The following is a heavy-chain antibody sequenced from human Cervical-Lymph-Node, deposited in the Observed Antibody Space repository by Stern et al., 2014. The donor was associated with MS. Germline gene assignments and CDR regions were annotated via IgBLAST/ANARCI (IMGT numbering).Heavy chain of an antibody. CDR1: GFTFSSYA. J-gene: IGHJ4*02. Sequence: VQLVESGGGVVQPGRSLRLSCAASGFTFSSYAMHWVRQAPGKGLEWVAVISYDGSNKYYADSVKGRFTISRDNSKSTLYLQMNSLRAEDTAVYYCARKLPYSSSWGDYWGQGTLVTVSS. CDR2: ISYDGSNK. CDR3: ARKLPYSSSWGDY. D-gene: IGHD6-13*01. V-gene: IGHV3-30-3*01.